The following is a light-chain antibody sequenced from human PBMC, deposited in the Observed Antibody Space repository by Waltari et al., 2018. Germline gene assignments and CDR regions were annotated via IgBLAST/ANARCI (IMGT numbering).Light chain of an antibody. J-gene: IGLJ2*01. CDR2: FND. CDR1: SSNIGKNP. V-gene: IGLV1-44*01. Sequence: QSVLTQPPSASGTPGQRVTISCSGSSSNIGKNPVTWYQQLPGTAPNPVIYFNDQRPSGVPDRFSGSKSGTSASLAISGLQSEDEADFHCAVWDDSLNGLIFGGGTKLTVL. CDR3: AVWDDSLNGLI.